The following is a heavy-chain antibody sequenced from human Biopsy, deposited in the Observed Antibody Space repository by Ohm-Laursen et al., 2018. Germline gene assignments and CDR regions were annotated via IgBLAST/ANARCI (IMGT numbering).Heavy chain of an antibody. CDR1: EFIFSRFW. D-gene: IGHD3-10*01. V-gene: IGHV3-74*01. CDR3: TRAEAGSGSLLYFDY. CDR2: INSDGSST. Sequence: SLRLSCTASEFIFSRFWMYWVRHAPGTGLVWVSRINSDGSSTNYADAVKGRFTISRDNAKNTVFLQMNSLRAEDTAVYYCTRAEAGSGSLLYFDYWGQGTLVTVSS. J-gene: IGHJ4*02.